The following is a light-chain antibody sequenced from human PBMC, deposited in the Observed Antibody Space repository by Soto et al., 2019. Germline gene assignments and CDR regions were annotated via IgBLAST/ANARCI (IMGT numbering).Light chain of an antibody. CDR2: DVS. CDR1: SSYVGNYNY. CDR3: SSFVSRSALVV. Sequence: QSALTQPASVSGSPGQSITISCTGTSSYVGNYNYVSWYQQHPGKAPKLMIYDVSNRPSGVSDRFSGSKSGNTASLTISGLQAEDEADYYCSSFVSRSALVVFGGGTKLTVL. V-gene: IGLV2-14*01. J-gene: IGLJ2*01.